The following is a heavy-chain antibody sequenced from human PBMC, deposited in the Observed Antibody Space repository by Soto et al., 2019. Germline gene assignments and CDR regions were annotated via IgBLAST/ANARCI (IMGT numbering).Heavy chain of an antibody. V-gene: IGHV1-24*01. CDR2: FDPEEGET. CDR1: VYTLTELS. Sequence: GATVMFSFKVSVYTLTELSMHWVRQAPGKVPEWMGGFDPEEGETIYEQKLQGRVTMTEETYTDTAYMEMSRLRSEDTAVYYCETYDSSDFDFDDWG. J-gene: IGHJ4*01. CDR3: ETYDSSDFDFDD. D-gene: IGHD3-22*01.